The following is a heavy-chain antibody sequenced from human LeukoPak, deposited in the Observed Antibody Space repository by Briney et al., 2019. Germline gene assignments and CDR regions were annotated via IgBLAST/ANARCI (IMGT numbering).Heavy chain of an antibody. J-gene: IGHJ4*02. CDR3: ARGAVALAPFDY. D-gene: IGHD6-19*01. CDR2: INSDGSGK. CDR1: GVTFSSYW. V-gene: IGHV3-74*01. Sequence: GGSLRLSCAGSGVTFSSYWMHWVRQAPGKGLVWVSCINSDGSGKSYADSVKGRFTISRDNAKNTLYLQMNSLRAEDTAVYYCARGAVALAPFDYWGQGTLVTVSS.